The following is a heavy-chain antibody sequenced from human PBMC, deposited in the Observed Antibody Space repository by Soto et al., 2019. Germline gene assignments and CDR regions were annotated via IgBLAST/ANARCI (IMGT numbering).Heavy chain of an antibody. CDR2: IIPIFGTA. D-gene: IGHD3-10*01. V-gene: IGHV1-69*01. CDR1: GGTFSSYA. CDR3: ARAPGSGSFYSWFDP. J-gene: IGHJ5*02. Sequence: VSCKASGGTFSSYAISWVRQAPGQGLEWMGGIIPIFGTANYAQKFQGRVTITADESTSTVYMELSSLRSEDTAVYYCARAPGSGSFYSWFDPWGQGTLVTVSS.